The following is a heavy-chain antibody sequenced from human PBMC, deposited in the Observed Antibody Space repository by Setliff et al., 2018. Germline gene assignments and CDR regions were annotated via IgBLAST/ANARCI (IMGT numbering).Heavy chain of an antibody. D-gene: IGHD3-10*01. Sequence: SETLSLTCTASGYSISSGYYWGWIRQPPGKGLEWIGSIYHSGSTYYNPSLKSRVTISVDTSKNQFSLKLSSVTAADTAVYYCARAGSIWFGELFPENWFDPWGQGTLVTVSS. CDR1: GYSISSGYY. J-gene: IGHJ5*02. CDR3: ARAGSIWFGELFPENWFDP. V-gene: IGHV4-38-2*02. CDR2: IYHSGST.